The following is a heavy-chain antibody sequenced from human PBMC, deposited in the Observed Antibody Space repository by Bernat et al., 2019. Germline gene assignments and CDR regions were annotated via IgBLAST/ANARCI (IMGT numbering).Heavy chain of an antibody. J-gene: IGHJ4*02. CDR3: AHSPTLDTAMAYFDY. D-gene: IGHD5-18*01. CDR2: IYWDDDK. V-gene: IGHV2-5*02. CDR1: GFPLSTSGVG. Sequence: QITLKESGPTLVKPTQTLTLTCTFSGFPLSTSGVGVGWIRQPPGKALEWLALIYWDDDKRYSPSLKSRLTITKDTSKNQVVLTMTNMDPVDTATYYCAHSPTLDTAMAYFDYWGQGTLVTVSS.